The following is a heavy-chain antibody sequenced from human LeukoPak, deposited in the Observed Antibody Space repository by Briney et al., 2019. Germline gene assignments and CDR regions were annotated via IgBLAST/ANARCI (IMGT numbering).Heavy chain of an antibody. CDR3: ARSITMISPFDY. CDR1: GGSISSSSYY. D-gene: IGHD3-22*01. V-gene: IGHV4-39*07. J-gene: IGHJ4*02. Sequence: PSETLSLTCTVSGGSISSSSYYWGWIRQPPGKGLEWVGSIYYSGSTYYNPSLKSRVTISVDTSKNQFSLKLSSVTAADTAVYYCARSITMISPFDYWGQGTLVTVSS. CDR2: IYYSGST.